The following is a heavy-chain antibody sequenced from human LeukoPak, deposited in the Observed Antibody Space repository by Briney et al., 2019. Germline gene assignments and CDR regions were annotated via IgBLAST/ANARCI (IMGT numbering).Heavy chain of an antibody. CDR1: GYTFTGYF. CDR2: INPNSGGT. Sequence: ASVKVSCKASGYTFTGYFMHWMRQAPGQGLEWMGWINPNSGGTNYAQKFQGRVTMTRDTSISTAYMELSRLRSDDTAVYYCARDGVDGYDLSYGMDVWGQGTTVTVSS. V-gene: IGHV1-2*02. CDR3: ARDGVDGYDLSYGMDV. J-gene: IGHJ6*02. D-gene: IGHD5-12*01.